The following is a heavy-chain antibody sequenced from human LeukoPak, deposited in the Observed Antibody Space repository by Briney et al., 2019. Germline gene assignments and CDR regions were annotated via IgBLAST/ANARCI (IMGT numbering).Heavy chain of an antibody. D-gene: IGHD2-2*01. CDR3: ARDHAYRTDY. V-gene: IGHV3-7*01. CDR2: INQDESKK. CDR1: GFSFSNDW. J-gene: IGHJ4*02. Sequence: GGSLRLSCAASGFSFSNDWMCWARQAPGKGLEWVANINQDESKKYYVDSVKGRFTISRDNAKNSLYLQMSSLRAEDTAVYYCARDHAYRTDYWGQGTLVTVSS.